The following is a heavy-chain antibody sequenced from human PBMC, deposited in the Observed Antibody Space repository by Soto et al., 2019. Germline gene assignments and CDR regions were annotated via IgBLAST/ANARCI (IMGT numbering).Heavy chain of an antibody. J-gene: IGHJ3*02. Sequence: PSRTLSLTCAISGDSVSSNSAAWNWIRQSPSRGLEWLGRTYYRSKWYNDYAVSVKSRITINPDTSKNQFSLQLNSVTPEDTAVYYCARVLEDTAMVNDAFDIWGQGTMVTVSS. D-gene: IGHD5-18*01. CDR2: TYYRSKWYN. CDR3: ARVLEDTAMVNDAFDI. CDR1: GDSVSSNSAA. V-gene: IGHV6-1*01.